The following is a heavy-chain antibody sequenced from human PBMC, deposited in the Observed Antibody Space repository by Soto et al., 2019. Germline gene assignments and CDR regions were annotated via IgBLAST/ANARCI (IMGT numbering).Heavy chain of an antibody. CDR3: VKAVYLLDFDY. V-gene: IGHV3-23*01. D-gene: IGHD2-8*01. J-gene: IGHJ4*02. Sequence: GGFLRLSCAASGFTFSSYAMTWVRQAPGKGLEWVSTISGTGTTTYYADPVKGRFTISRDNSKNTLYLQMNSLRTEDTAVYYCVKAVYLLDFDYWGQGTMVTVSS. CDR1: GFTFSSYA. CDR2: ISGTGTTT.